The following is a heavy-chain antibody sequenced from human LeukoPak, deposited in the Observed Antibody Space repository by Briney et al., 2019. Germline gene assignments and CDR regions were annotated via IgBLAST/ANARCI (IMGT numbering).Heavy chain of an antibody. CDR2: ISSSSSYT. CDR1: GFTFSDYY. Sequence: GGSLRLSCAASGFTFSDYYMSWIRQAPGKGLEWVSYISSSSSYTNYADSVKGRFTISRDNAKNSLYLQMNSLRAEDTAVYYCARDGYSSSWYRGAFDYWGQGTLVTVSS. CDR3: ARDGYSSSWYRGAFDY. D-gene: IGHD6-13*01. V-gene: IGHV3-11*05. J-gene: IGHJ4*02.